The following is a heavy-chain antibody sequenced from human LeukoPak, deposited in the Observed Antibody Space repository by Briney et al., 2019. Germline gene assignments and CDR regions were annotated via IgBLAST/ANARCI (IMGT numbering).Heavy chain of an antibody. CDR1: GFTFYDYA. CDR3: AKDIRDSHFYAMDV. CDR2: ISWNGGSI. J-gene: IGHJ6*02. V-gene: IGHV3-9*01. Sequence: GGSLRLSCAASGFTFYDYAMHWVRQAPGKGLEGVSGISWNGGSIDYADSVKGRFTISRDKTKSSLFLQMNSLRAEDTALYYCAKDIRDSHFYAMDVWGQGTTVSVSS. D-gene: IGHD2-15*01.